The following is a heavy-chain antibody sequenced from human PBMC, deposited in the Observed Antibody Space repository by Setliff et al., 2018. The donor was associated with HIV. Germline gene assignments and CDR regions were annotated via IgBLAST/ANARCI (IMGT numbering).Heavy chain of an antibody. CDR2: VYYTGST. CDR3: ARQVPVPGVAVTPIDY. CDR1: DGSISRTRYY. Sequence: KSSETLSLTCTVSDGSISRTRYYWGWIRQPPGRGLEWIGSVYYTGSTNYNPSLKSRVTISVDTSKNQFSLKRSSVTAADTAVYYCARQVPVPGVAVTPIDYWGQGTLVTVSS. J-gene: IGHJ4*02. D-gene: IGHD3-22*01. V-gene: IGHV4-39*01.